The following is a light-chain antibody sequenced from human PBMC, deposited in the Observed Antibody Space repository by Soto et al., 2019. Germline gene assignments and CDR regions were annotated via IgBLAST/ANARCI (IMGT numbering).Light chain of an antibody. CDR2: ATS. CDR1: QSVGNN. CDR3: QQYGDWPLT. Sequence: EIVVTQSPATLSVSPGERATLSCRASQSVGNNFAWYQQKPGQAPRLLLFATSTRATGVPARFSGSGSGTDVTLTISSLQSEDFAVYYCQQYGDWPLTFGGGAKVEIE. V-gene: IGKV3-15*01. J-gene: IGKJ4*01.